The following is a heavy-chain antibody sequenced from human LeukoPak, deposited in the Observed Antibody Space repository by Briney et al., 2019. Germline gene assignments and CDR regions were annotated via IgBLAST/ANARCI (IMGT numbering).Heavy chain of an antibody. D-gene: IGHD3-22*01. J-gene: IGHJ4*02. CDR1: GFTFSSYS. CDR3: ARQGSGYYWGKYYFDY. CDR2: ISSSSSTI. Sequence: GGSLRLSCAASGFTFSSYSMNWVRQAPGKGLEWVSYISSSSSTIYYADSVKGRFTISRDNAKNSLYLQMNSLRDEDTAVYYCARQGSGYYWGKYYFDYWGQGTLVTVSS. V-gene: IGHV3-48*02.